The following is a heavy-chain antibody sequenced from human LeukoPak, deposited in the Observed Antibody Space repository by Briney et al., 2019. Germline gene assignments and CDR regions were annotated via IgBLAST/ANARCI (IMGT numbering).Heavy chain of an antibody. Sequence: GGSLRLSCAVSGFTFSSCSMNWVRQAPGKGLEWVSYISGGSSTIYYADSVKGRFTISRDNAKNSLYLQMNSLRDEDSAVYYCARDPHIAAAGTIFDYWGQGTLVTVSS. CDR2: ISGGSSTI. V-gene: IGHV3-48*02. CDR3: ARDPHIAAAGTIFDY. CDR1: GFTFSSCS. D-gene: IGHD6-13*01. J-gene: IGHJ4*02.